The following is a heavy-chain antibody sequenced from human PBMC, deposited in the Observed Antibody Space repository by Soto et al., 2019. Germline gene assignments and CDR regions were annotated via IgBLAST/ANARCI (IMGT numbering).Heavy chain of an antibody. CDR2: IYYSGST. CDR1: GGSISSYY. D-gene: IGHD2-2*01. Sequence: SETLSLTCTVSGGSISSYYWSWIRQPPGKGLEWIGYIYYSGSTNYNPSLKSRVTISVDTSKNQFSLKLSSVTAADTAVYYCASLYCSSTSCYGGGFDPWGQGTLVPSPQ. CDR3: ASLYCSSTSCYGGGFDP. V-gene: IGHV4-59*01. J-gene: IGHJ5*02.